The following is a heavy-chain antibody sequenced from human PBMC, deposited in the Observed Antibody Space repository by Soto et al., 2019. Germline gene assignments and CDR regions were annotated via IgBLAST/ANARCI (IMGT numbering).Heavy chain of an antibody. CDR2: IWYDGTNK. J-gene: IGHJ4*02. CDR1: GFMFSTYG. CDR3: ARDDYGPTFDY. Sequence: GGSLRLSCAASGFMFSTYGMHWVRQAPGKGLEGVGVIWYDGTNKYYADSVKGRFTIARDNSKNTVYLEMNSLRAEDTAVYYCARDDYGPTFDYWGQGTLVTVSS. D-gene: IGHD4-17*01. V-gene: IGHV3-33*01.